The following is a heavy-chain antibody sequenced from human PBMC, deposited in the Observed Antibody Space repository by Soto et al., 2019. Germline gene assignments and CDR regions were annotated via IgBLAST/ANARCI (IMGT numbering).Heavy chain of an antibody. D-gene: IGHD2-2*01. J-gene: IGHJ4*02. Sequence: SGKVSCKASGGTFSSYAISWVRQAPGQGLEWMGGIIPISETTNYAQKIQGRVTITADESKSTAYMELSSLRSEDTAVYYCATANCSSTSCYEIFDYWGQGTLVTVSS. V-gene: IGHV1-69*13. CDR2: IIPISETT. CDR3: ATANCSSTSCYEIFDY. CDR1: GGTFSSYA.